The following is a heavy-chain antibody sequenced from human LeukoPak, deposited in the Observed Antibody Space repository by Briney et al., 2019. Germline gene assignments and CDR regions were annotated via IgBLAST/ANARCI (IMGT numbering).Heavy chain of an antibody. CDR3: AREQYSSSSFDY. CDR2: IWYDGSNK. CDR1: GFTFSSYG. V-gene: IGHV3-33*01. D-gene: IGHD6-13*01. J-gene: IGHJ4*02. Sequence: GRSLRLSCAASGFTFSSYGMHWVRQAPGKGLEWVAVIWYDGSNKYYADSVKGRFTISRDNSKNTLYLQMNRLRAEDTAVYYCAREQYSSSSFDYWGQGTLVTVSS.